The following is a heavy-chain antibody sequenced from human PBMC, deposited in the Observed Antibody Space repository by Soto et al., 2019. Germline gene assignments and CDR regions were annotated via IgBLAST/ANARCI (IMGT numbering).Heavy chain of an antibody. CDR2: IYNSGRY. CDR3: ARTLPNRQLFDS. Sequence: SETLSLTCTVSGGSISNYYWGWIRQSPDKGLEWIGYIYNSGRYNYNPSLESRLTISIDTSKNQFSLRLASVTAADTAVYYCARTLPNRQLFDSWSQGTLVTVSS. J-gene: IGHJ4*02. V-gene: IGHV4-59*01. D-gene: IGHD1-1*01. CDR1: GGSISNYY.